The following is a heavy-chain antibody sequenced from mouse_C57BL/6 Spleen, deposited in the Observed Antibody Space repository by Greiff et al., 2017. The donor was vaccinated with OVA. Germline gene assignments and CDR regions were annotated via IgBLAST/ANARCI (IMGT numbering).Heavy chain of an antibody. V-gene: IGHV1-15*01. CDR3: TRDGSSEGYFDV. CDR1: GYTFTDYE. D-gene: IGHD1-1*01. J-gene: IGHJ1*03. CDR2: IDPETGGT. Sequence: QVQLQQSGAELVRPGASVTLSCKASGYTFTDYEMHWVKQTPVHGLEWIGAIDPETGGTAYNQKFKGKAILTADKSSSTAYMELRSLTSEDSAVYYCTRDGSSEGYFDVWGTGTTVTVSS.